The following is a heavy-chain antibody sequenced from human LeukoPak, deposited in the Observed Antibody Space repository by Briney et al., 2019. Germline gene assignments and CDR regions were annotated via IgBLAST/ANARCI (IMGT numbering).Heavy chain of an antibody. CDR1: GGSIRSASYY. D-gene: IGHD6-13*01. CDR3: ARDDVGITAAGSV. CDR2: FYTSESI. Sequence: SETLSLTCTVSGGSIRSASYYWSWIRQPAGKGLEWIGRFYTSESIYYNPSLKSRVTMSLDTSRNQISLKLSSVTAADTAVYYCARDDVGITAAGSVWGQGTLVTVSS. V-gene: IGHV4-61*02. J-gene: IGHJ4*02.